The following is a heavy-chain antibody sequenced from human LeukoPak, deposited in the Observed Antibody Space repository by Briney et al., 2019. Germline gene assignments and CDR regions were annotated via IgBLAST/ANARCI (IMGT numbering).Heavy chain of an antibody. CDR2: IYYSGST. CDR3: ARDWHEAVAGRVPEYYYYGMDV. Sequence: SETLSLTCTVSGGSISSSSYYWGWIRQPPGKGLEWIGSIYYSGSTYYNPSLKSRVTISVDTSKNQFSLKLSSVTAADTAVYYCARDWHEAVAGRVPEYYYYGMDVWGQGTTVTVSS. CDR1: GGSISSSSYY. V-gene: IGHV4-39*07. J-gene: IGHJ6*02. D-gene: IGHD6-19*01.